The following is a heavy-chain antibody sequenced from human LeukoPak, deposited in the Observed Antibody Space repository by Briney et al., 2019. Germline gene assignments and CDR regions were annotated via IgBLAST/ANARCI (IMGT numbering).Heavy chain of an antibody. CDR2: IWYAGSNK. CDR1: RFTFSSYG. D-gene: IGHD4-17*01. Sequence: GRSLRLSCAASRFTFSSYGMHWVSQAPGKGLEWVAVIWYAGSNKYYADSVKGRFTISRDNSKNTLYLQMNSLRAEDTAVYYCASELGGYGSFDYWGQGSLVTVSS. CDR3: ASELGGYGSFDY. V-gene: IGHV3-33*01. J-gene: IGHJ4*02.